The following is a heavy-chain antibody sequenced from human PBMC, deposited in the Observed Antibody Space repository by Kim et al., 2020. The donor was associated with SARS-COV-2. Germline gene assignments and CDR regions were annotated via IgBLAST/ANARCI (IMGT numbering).Heavy chain of an antibody. D-gene: IGHD3-9*01. CDR3: ARDPTYDILTGYYKEAFDI. Sequence: GGSLRLSCAASGFTFSSYSMNWVRQAPGKGLEWVSSISSSSSYIYYADSVKGRFNISRDNAKNSLYLQMNSLRAEDTAVYYCARDPTYDILTGYYKEAFDIWGQGTMVTVSS. J-gene: IGHJ3*02. CDR1: GFTFSSYS. V-gene: IGHV3-21*01. CDR2: ISSSSSYI.